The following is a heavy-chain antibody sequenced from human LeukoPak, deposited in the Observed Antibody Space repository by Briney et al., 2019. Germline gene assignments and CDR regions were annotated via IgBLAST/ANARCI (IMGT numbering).Heavy chain of an antibody. V-gene: IGHV4-34*01. Sequence: SETLSLTCAVYGGSFSGYYWSWIRQPPGKGLEWIGEINHSGSTNYNPSLKSRVTISVDTSKNQFSLKLSSVTAVDTAVYYCARGRDAGYSSGWCDYWGQGTLVTVSS. J-gene: IGHJ4*02. D-gene: IGHD6-19*01. CDR3: ARGRDAGYSSGWCDY. CDR1: GGSFSGYY. CDR2: INHSGST.